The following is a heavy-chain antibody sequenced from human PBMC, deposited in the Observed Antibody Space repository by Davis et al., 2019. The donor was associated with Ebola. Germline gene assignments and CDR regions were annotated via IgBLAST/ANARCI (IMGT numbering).Heavy chain of an antibody. Sequence: ASVKVSCNASGYTFTSYGISWVRQAAGQGPEWMGWISAYNCNTNYAQKLQGRVTMTTDTSTSTAYMELRSLRSDDTAVYYCAGGGIAEAQWGDYYYGMDVWGQGTTVTVSS. D-gene: IGHD6-13*01. CDR3: AGGGIAEAQWGDYYYGMDV. J-gene: IGHJ6*02. CDR1: GYTFTSYG. CDR2: ISAYNCNT. V-gene: IGHV1-18*01.